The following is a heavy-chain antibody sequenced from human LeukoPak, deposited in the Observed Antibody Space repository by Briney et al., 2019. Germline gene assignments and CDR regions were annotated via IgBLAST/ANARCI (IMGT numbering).Heavy chain of an antibody. J-gene: IGHJ4*02. D-gene: IGHD4-23*01. CDR3: AKGGGVVTFGDYFDY. CDR2: ISWNSGSI. Sequence: AGGSLRLSCAASGFTFDDYAMHWVRQAPGKGLEWVSGISWNSGSIGYADSVKGRFTISRDNAKNSLYLQMNSLRAEDTALYYCAKGGGVVTFGDYFDYWGQGTLVTVSS. V-gene: IGHV3-9*01. CDR1: GFTFDDYA.